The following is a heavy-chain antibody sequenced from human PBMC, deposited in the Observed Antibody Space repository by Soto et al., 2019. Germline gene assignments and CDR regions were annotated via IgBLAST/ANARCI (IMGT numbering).Heavy chain of an antibody. CDR2: IYSGGST. CDR1: GFTVSSDY. V-gene: IGHV3-53*04. Sequence: GGSLRLSCAASGFTVSSDYMSWVRQAPGKGLGWVSVIYSGGSTYYADSVKGRFTISRHNSKNTLYLQMNSLRAEDTAVYYCARSGDIVATIFDYWGQGTLVTVSS. CDR3: ARSGDIVATIFDY. J-gene: IGHJ4*02. D-gene: IGHD5-12*01.